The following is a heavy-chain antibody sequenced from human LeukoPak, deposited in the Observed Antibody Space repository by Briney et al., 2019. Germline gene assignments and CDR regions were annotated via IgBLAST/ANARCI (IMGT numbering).Heavy chain of an antibody. CDR1: GFTFDDYA. J-gene: IGHJ4*02. CDR3: AKDKSAGSHSSFEY. CDR2: ISRNSGSI. D-gene: IGHD3-10*01. V-gene: IGHV3-9*01. Sequence: GGSLRLSCAASGFTFDDYAMHWVRQAPGKGLEWVSGISRNSGSIGYADSVKGRFTISRDNAKNSLYLQMNSLRAEDTALYYCAKDKSAGSHSSFEYWGQGTLVTVSS.